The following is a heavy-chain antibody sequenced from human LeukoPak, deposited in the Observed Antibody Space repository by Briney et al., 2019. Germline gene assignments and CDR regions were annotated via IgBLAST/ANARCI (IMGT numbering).Heavy chain of an antibody. D-gene: IGHD3-16*01. CDR2: MSASGST. J-gene: IGHJ1*01. Sequence: PSETLSLTCTVSGGSISSYYWSWIRQPAGRGLEWIGRMSASGSTNYSPSLKSRVTMSVDTSKNQFSLRLNSVTAADTAVYYCARGFPDKVWGNSRPTAGYFQHWGQGTLVTVSS. CDR1: GGSISSYY. V-gene: IGHV4-4*07. CDR3: ARGFPDKVWGNSRPTAGYFQH.